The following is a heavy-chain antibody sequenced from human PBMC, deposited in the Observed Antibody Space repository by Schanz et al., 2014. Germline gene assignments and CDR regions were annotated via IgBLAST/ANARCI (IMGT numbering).Heavy chain of an antibody. Sequence: QVQLVQSGAEVKKPGASVKVSCKASGYTFISYFIHWVRQAPGQGLEWMGIIKPTGGSTSYAQRFQGIVPVTRDTSTSTVYMELSSLRSEDTAVYYCARAAYGGYTSTPLRYWGQGTLVTVSS. CDR1: GYTFISYF. V-gene: IGHV1-46*01. J-gene: IGHJ4*02. D-gene: IGHD5-12*01. CDR2: IKPTGGST. CDR3: ARAAYGGYTSTPLRY.